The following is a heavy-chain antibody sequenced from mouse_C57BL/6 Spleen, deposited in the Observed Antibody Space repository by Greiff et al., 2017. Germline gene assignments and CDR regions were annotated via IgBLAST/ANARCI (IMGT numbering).Heavy chain of an antibody. V-gene: IGHV3-1*01. D-gene: IGHD2-12*01. J-gene: IGHJ1*03. CDR2: ISYSGST. CDR3: AREACYRYWYFDV. Sequence: EVQLQESGPGMVKPSPSLSLTCTVTGYSITSGYDWHWIRHFPGNKLEWMGYISYSGSTHYNPSLKSTISITHDTSKNHFFLTLNSVTTEDTATXYCAREACYRYWYFDVWGTGTTVTVSS. CDR1: GYSITSGYD.